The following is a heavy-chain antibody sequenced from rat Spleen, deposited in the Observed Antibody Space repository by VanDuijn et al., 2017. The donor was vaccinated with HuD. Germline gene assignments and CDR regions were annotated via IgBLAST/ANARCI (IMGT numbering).Heavy chain of an antibody. CDR1: GFTFSNYA. J-gene: IGHJ2*01. V-gene: IGHV5-29*01. CDR3: ARCFDL. CDR2: INFDGSST. Sequence: EVQLVESGGGLVQPGRSLKLSCAASGFTFSNYAMAWVRQAPTKGLEWVATINFDGSSTYYRDSVRGRFSISRDNARSTLVLQMDSLRSEDTATYYCARCFDLWGQGVMVTVSS.